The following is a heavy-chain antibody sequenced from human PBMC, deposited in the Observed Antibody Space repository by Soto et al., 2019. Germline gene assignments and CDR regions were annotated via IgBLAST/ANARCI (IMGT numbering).Heavy chain of an antibody. CDR2: IWYDGSNK. CDR3: ARDHCTNGVCRPMKYYYYMDV. CDR1: GFTFSSYG. V-gene: IGHV3-33*01. J-gene: IGHJ6*03. D-gene: IGHD2-8*01. Sequence: RGSLRLSCAASGFTFSSYGMHWVRQAPGKGLEWVAVIWYDGSNKYYADSVKGRFTISRDNSKNTLYLQMNSLRAEDTAVYYCARDHCTNGVCRPMKYYYYMDVWGKGTTVTVSS.